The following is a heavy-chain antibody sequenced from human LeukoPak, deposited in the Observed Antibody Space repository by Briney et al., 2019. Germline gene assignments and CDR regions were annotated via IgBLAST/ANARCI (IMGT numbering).Heavy chain of an antibody. D-gene: IGHD1-26*01. V-gene: IGHV3-11*05. CDR3: AREGRSGSYLGRFDP. Sequence: SGGSLRLSCAASGFTFSDYYMSWIRQAPGRGLEWVSYISTSVTYTEYADSVKGRFTISRDNAKNSLYLQMNSLRAEDTAVYYCAREGRSGSYLGRFDPWGQGTLVTVSS. CDR1: GFTFSDYY. J-gene: IGHJ5*02. CDR2: ISTSVTYT.